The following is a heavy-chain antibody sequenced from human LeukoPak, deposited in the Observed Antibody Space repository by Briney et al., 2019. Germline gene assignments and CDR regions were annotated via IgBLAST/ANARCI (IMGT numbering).Heavy chain of an antibody. CDR1: GGSISSYY. CDR2: IYTSGST. D-gene: IGHD3-3*01. Sequence: PSETLSLTCTVSGGSISSYYWSWIRQPAGKGLEWIGRIYTSGSTNYNPSLKSRVTMSVDTSKNQFSLKLSSVTAADTAVYYCARSASSPQYYDFWSGYYAFGYWGQGTLVTVSS. CDR3: ARSASSPQYYDFWSGYYAFGY. J-gene: IGHJ4*02. V-gene: IGHV4-4*07.